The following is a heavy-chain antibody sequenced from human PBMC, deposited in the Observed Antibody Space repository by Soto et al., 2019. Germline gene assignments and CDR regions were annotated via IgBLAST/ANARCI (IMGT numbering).Heavy chain of an antibody. CDR3: ARKGDYGTFDY. V-gene: IGHV4-59*08. CDR1: GGSISSYY. J-gene: IGHJ4*02. D-gene: IGHD4-17*01. Sequence: SETLSLTCTVSGGSISSYYWSWIRQPPGKGLEWIGYIYYSGSTNYNPSLKSRVTISVDTSKNQFSLKLSSVTAADTAVYYCARKGDYGTFDYWGQGTLVTVS. CDR2: IYYSGST.